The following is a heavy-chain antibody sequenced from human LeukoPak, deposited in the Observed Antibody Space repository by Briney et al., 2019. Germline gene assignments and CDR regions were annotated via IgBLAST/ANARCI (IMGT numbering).Heavy chain of an antibody. CDR1: GGSISGSSHY. Sequence: SETLSLTCTVSGGSISGSSHYWGWIRQPPGKGLEWIGSIYYSGSTYYNPSLKSRVTISVDTSKNQFSLKLSSVTAADTAVYYCERDPVRIAAAGTGGCFDYWGQGTLVTVSS. J-gene: IGHJ4*02. D-gene: IGHD6-13*01. V-gene: IGHV4-39*07. CDR2: IYYSGST. CDR3: ERDPVRIAAAGTGGCFDY.